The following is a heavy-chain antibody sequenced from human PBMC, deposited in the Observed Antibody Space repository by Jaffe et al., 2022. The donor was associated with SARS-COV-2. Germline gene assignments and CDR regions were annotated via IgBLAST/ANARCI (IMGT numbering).Heavy chain of an antibody. D-gene: IGHD1-1*01. CDR2: ISGRGGNT. V-gene: IGHV3-23*01. J-gene: IGHJ4*02. CDR3: AKVGTNNWYGDDERYFFDY. Sequence: EVQMLESGGGLVKPGGSLRLSCAASGFTFSSYAMSWVRQAPGKGLEWVSAISGRGGNTYYADSVKGRFTISRDNSKNTLFLQVNILRAEDTALYYCAKVGTNNWYGDDERYFFDYWGQGTLVTVSS. CDR1: GFTFSSYA.